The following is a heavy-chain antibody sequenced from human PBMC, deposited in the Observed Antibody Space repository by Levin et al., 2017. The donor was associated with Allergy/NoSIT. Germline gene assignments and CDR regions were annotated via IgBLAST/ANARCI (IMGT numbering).Heavy chain of an antibody. CDR1: GFTFSNAW. V-gene: IGHV3-15*01. CDR3: TEYTLDTPMVPFDY. Sequence: GESLKISCAASGFTFSNAWMSWVRQAPGKGLEWVGRIKSKADGGTTDYAAPVKGRFTISRDDSKNTLYLQMNSLKTEDTAVYYCTEYTLDTPMVPFDYWGQGTLVTVSS. CDR2: IKSKADGGTT. D-gene: IGHD5-18*01. J-gene: IGHJ4*02.